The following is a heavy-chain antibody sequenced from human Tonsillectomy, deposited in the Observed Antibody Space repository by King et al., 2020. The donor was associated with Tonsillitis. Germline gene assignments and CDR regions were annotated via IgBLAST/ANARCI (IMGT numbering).Heavy chain of an antibody. CDR2: IYPDDSDT. CDR3: AKGSVICHGGSCVATYFFDT. CDR1: GYTFNVYW. Sequence: VQLVESGAELKKPGESLKISCKASGYTFNVYWIGWVRQMPGKGLEGMGIIYPDDSDTRYSPSFQGQVTISADTSINTAYLQWINLRASDTAMYYCAKGSVICHGGSCVATYFFDTWGQGTLVTVSS. J-gene: IGHJ4*02. D-gene: IGHD2-15*01. V-gene: IGHV5-51*01.